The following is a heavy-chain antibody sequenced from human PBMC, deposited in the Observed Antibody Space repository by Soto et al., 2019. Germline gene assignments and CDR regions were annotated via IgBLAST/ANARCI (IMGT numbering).Heavy chain of an antibody. D-gene: IGHD5-18*01. CDR3: ARIPVDTYMINWFDP. CDR1: GGSVSSGDYY. V-gene: IGHV4-61*08. CDR2: IYYSGST. Sequence: WETLSLTCTVSGGSVSSGDYYWSWIRQPPGKGLEWIGYIYYSGSTNYNPSLKSRVSISLDTSKNQFSLRLTSVTAAGTAVYYCARIPVDTYMINWFDPWGQGTLVTVS. J-gene: IGHJ5*02.